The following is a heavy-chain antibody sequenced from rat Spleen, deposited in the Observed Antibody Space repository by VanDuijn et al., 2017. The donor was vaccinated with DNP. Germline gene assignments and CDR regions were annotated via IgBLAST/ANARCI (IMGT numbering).Heavy chain of an antibody. CDR3: ARSDYHDGGYYYGYFDY. J-gene: IGHJ2*01. CDR1: GFSLTSYS. D-gene: IGHD1-12*02. V-gene: IGHV2-6*01. CDR2: VSSGGST. Sequence: QVRLKESGPGLVQPSQTLSLTCTVSGFSLTSYSVGWVRQPPGKGLEWIAAVSSGGSTYYNSGLKSRLSISRDTSKSQVFLEMNSLHTEDTAIYFCARSDYHDGGYYYGYFDYWGQGVMVTVSS.